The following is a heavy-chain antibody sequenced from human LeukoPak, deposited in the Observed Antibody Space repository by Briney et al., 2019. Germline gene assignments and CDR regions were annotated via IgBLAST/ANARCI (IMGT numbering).Heavy chain of an antibody. CDR3: AKDVAPDSGWDLDY. CDR1: GFTFSTYS. Sequence: GGSLRLSCAASGFTFSTYSMTWVHQAPGKGLEWVSGIFNSGGRTFHADSVKGRFTISRDNSKNTLYLQMNSLRAEDTAVYYCAKDVAPDSGWDLDYWGRGTLVTVSS. D-gene: IGHD6-19*01. V-gene: IGHV3-23*01. J-gene: IGHJ4*02. CDR2: IFNSGGRT.